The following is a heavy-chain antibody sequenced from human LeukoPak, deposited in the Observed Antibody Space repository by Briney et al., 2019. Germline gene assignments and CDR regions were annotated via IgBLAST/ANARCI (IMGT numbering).Heavy chain of an antibody. J-gene: IGHJ4*02. D-gene: IGHD3-9*01. CDR1: GGTFSSYA. CDR2: IIPIFGTA. CDR3: AHTRDYNILTGYYSSYFDY. Sequence: SVKVSCKASGGTFSSYAISWVRQAPEQGLEWMGGIIPIFGTANYAQKFQGRVTITTDESTSTAYMELSSLRSEDTAVYYCAHTRDYNILTGYYSSYFDYWGQETLVTVSS. V-gene: IGHV1-69*05.